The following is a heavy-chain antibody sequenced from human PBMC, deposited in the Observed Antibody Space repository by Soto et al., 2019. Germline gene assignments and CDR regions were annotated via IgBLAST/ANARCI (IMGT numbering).Heavy chain of an antibody. Sequence: QVQLVQSGAEVKKPGASVKVSCKASGYTFTSYGISWVRQAPGQGLEWMGWISAYNGNTNYAQKLQGRVTMTTDTSTSTAYMELRSRRPDDTAVYYCARARPTSYQLLSRFDPWGQGTLVTVSS. CDR3: ARARPTSYQLLSRFDP. D-gene: IGHD2-2*01. V-gene: IGHV1-18*01. CDR2: ISAYNGNT. CDR1: GYTFTSYG. J-gene: IGHJ5*02.